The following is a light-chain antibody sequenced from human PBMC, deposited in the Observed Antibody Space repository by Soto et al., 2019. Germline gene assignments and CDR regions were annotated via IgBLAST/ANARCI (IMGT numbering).Light chain of an antibody. Sequence: IVLTQSSAPLSVSPGERATLSCRASQSVRSYLAWYQQKPGQAPRLLIYDASNRAPGIPARFSGSGSGTDFTLTISSLEPDDFAVYYCHQRSSWPRITFGQGTRLEIK. CDR3: HQRSSWPRIT. CDR1: QSVRSY. CDR2: DAS. V-gene: IGKV3-11*01. J-gene: IGKJ5*01.